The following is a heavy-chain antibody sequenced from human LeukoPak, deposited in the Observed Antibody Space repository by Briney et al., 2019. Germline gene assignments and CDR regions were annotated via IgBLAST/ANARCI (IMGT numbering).Heavy chain of an antibody. CDR1: GFTFSGYS. CDR2: FGTRSTSV. V-gene: IGHV3-21*01. Sequence: TGGSLRLSCTASGFTFSGYSMNWIRQAPGKGLEWVSSFGTRSTSVYHAGSVKGRFAISRDNAKNSLYLQMNSLRAEDTALYYCAREVSEGFDFWGQGTLVTVSS. CDR3: AREVSEGFDF. D-gene: IGHD3-22*01. J-gene: IGHJ4*02.